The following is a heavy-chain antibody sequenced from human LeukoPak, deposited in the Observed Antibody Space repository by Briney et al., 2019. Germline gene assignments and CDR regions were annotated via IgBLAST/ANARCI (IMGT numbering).Heavy chain of an antibody. CDR2: IYSGGST. D-gene: IGHD6-19*01. CDR3: ARGLPPAVADPPLDY. Sequence: PGGSLRLSCAVSGFTVSSNYMSWVRQAPGKGLEWVSIIYSGGSTNYADSVKGRFTISRDNSKNTLYLQMNSLRAEDTAVYYCARGLPPAVADPPLDYWGQGTLVTVSS. J-gene: IGHJ4*02. V-gene: IGHV3-53*01. CDR1: GFTVSSNY.